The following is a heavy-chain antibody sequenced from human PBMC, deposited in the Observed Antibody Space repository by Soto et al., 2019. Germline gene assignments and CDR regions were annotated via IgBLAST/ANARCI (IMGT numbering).Heavy chain of an antibody. CDR2: IYYSGST. CDR1: GGSISSYY. V-gene: IGHV4-59*01. Sequence: QVQLQESGPGLVKPSETLSLTCTVSGGSISSYYWSWIRQPPGKGLEWIGYIYYSGSTNYNPSLKSRVTISVDTSKNQFSLKLSSVTAADTDVYYCARGPPGYDSSGYYYVWWFDPWGQGTLVTVSS. CDR3: ARGPPGYDSSGYYYVWWFDP. J-gene: IGHJ5*02. D-gene: IGHD3-22*01.